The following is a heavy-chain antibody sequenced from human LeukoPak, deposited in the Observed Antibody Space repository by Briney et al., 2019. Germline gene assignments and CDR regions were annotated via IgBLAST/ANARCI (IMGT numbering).Heavy chain of an antibody. CDR2: ITPGNGNT. D-gene: IGHD6-13*01. Sequence: ASVKVSCKASGYSFTTYALHWVRQAPGQRPEWMGWITPGNGNTKYSQKFQGRVAITRDTTASTASLDLSSLGSEDTAVYYCAREAPSSTWSFDNWGQGTLVTVSS. J-gene: IGHJ4*02. V-gene: IGHV1-3*01. CDR3: AREAPSSTWSFDN. CDR1: GYSFTTYA.